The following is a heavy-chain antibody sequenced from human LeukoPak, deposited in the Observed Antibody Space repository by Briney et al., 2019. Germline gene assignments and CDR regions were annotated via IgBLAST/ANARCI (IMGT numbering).Heavy chain of an antibody. CDR3: ARGSNYYDSSGYYFLDY. J-gene: IGHJ4*02. CDR2: ISYDGSNK. V-gene: IGHV3-30*04. CDR1: GFTFSSYA. D-gene: IGHD3-22*01. Sequence: GGSLRLSCAASGFTFSSYAMHWVRQAPGKGLEWVAVISYDGSNKYYADSVKGRFTISRDNSKNTLYLQMNSLRAEDTAVYYCARGSNYYDSSGYYFLDYWGQGTLVTVSS.